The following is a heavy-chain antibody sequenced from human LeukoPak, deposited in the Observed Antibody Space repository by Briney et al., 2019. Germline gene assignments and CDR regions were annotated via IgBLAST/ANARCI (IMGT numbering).Heavy chain of an antibody. CDR2: IYTTGST. J-gene: IGHJ6*03. Sequence: PSETLSLTCTVSGGSISSYYWSWLRQPAGKGLEWIGRIYTTGSTNYNPSLKSRVTISVDTSKNQFSLKLSSVTAADTAVYYCARARGYSYGHYYYYYMDVWGKGTTVTISS. CDR1: GGSISSYY. CDR3: ARARGYSYGHYYYYYMDV. D-gene: IGHD5-18*01. V-gene: IGHV4-4*07.